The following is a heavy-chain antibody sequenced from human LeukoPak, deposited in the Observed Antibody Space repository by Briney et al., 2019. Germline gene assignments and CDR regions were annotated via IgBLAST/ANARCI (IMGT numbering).Heavy chain of an antibody. V-gene: IGHV4-38-2*02. D-gene: IGHD3-10*01. CDR2: IYHSGST. J-gene: IGHJ4*02. CDR3: ARDDGSGGYPFDY. Sequence: SETLSLTCAVSGYSISSGYYWGWIRQPPGKGLEWIGSIYHSGSTYYNPSLKSRVTISADTSKNQFSLKLSSVTAADTAVYCCARDDGSGGYPFDYWGQGTLVTVSS. CDR1: GYSISSGYY.